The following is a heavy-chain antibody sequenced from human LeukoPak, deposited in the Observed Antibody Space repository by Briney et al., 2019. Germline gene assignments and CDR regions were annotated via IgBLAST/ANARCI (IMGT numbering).Heavy chain of an antibody. CDR3: ARDRVGSADFWSGYYTGTFDY. D-gene: IGHD3-3*01. Sequence: GGSLRLSCAASGFIFSDYYMSWIRQAPGKGLEWVSYISSSGTTAIYYADSVKGRFTISRDNAKNSLYLQMNSLRPEDTAVYYCARDRVGSADFWSGYYTGTFDYWGQGTLVTVSS. J-gene: IGHJ4*02. CDR2: ISSSGTTAI. V-gene: IGHV3-11*04. CDR1: GFIFSDYY.